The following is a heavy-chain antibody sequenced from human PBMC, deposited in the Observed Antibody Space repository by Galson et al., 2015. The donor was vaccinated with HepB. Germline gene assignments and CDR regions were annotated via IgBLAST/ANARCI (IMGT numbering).Heavy chain of an antibody. CDR2: IIPLLGIP. Sequence: SVKVSCKASGGSFGNYAISWVRQAPGQGLEWMGRIIPLLGIPHYARKFQGRVTISADKSTSTAYMEVSSLTSQDTAVYYCARDASRWFDPWGQGTLVSVSS. V-gene: IGHV1-69*04. CDR1: GGSFGNYA. J-gene: IGHJ5*02. CDR3: ARDASRWFDP.